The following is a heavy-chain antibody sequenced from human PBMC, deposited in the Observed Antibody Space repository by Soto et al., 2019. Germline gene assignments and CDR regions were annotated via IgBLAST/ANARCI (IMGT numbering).Heavy chain of an antibody. CDR2: ISGVRDYI. CDR1: GFTFSYYP. V-gene: IGHV3-21*06. D-gene: IGHD3-10*01. Sequence: PEGSLRLSCAASGFTFSYYPLHWVRRAPGKGLEWVSSISGVRDYIRYADSVKGRFAISRDNAKTSLYLQMNSLTAEDTAVYYCAREGVHNYTEYYFDYWGQGTLVTVSS. J-gene: IGHJ4*02. CDR3: AREGVHNYTEYYFDY.